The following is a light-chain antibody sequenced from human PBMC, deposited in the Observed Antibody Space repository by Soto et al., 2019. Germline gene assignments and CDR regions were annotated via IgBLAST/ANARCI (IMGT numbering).Light chain of an antibody. CDR2: EVG. Sequence: QSALTQPASVSGSPGQSITISCTGTSSDVGSYNLVSWYQQHPGKAPKLMIYEVGKWPSGVSNRFAGSKSGNTASLTISGLQAEDEADYYCCSYAGSSTYVFGTGTKLTVL. CDR1: SSDVGSYNL. CDR3: CSYAGSSTYV. J-gene: IGLJ1*01. V-gene: IGLV2-23*02.